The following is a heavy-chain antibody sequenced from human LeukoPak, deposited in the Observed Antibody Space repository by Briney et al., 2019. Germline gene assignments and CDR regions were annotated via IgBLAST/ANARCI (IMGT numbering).Heavy chain of an antibody. CDR1: GHTFTGYY. CDR3: ASYSSSSYSVDY. V-gene: IGHV1-2*02. D-gene: IGHD6-6*01. CDR2: INPNSGGT. Sequence: PRASVKVSCKASGHTFTGYYMHWVRQAPGQGLEWMGWINPNSGGTNYAQKFQGRVTMTRDTSISTAYMELSRLRSDDTAVYYCASYSSSSYSVDYWGQGTLVTVSS. J-gene: IGHJ4*02.